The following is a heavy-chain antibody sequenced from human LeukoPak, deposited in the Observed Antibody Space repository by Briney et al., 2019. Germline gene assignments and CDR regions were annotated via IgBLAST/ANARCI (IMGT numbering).Heavy chain of an antibody. J-gene: IGHJ3*02. Sequence: PGGSLRLSCAASGFTFSDYYMSWIRQAPGKGLEWVSYISSSGSNIYYADSVKGRFTIPRDNAKNSLYLQMNSLRAEDTAVYYCARVMSQQLGDAFDIWGQGTMVTVSS. D-gene: IGHD6-13*01. CDR3: ARVMSQQLGDAFDI. CDR1: GFTFSDYY. CDR2: ISSSGSNI. V-gene: IGHV3-11*04.